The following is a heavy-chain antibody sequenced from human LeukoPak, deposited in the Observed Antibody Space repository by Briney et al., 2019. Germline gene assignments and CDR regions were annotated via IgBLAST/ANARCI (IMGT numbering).Heavy chain of an antibody. Sequence: ASVKVSCKASGYTFSSYAMNWVRQAPGQGLEWMGWINTNNGNPTYARGFTGRFVFSLDTSVSTAYLHISSLQAEDTAVYYCARSNNDGDYLGVGFDYWGQGTLVTVSS. CDR3: ARSNNDGDYLGVGFDY. D-gene: IGHD4-17*01. V-gene: IGHV7-4-1*02. J-gene: IGHJ4*02. CDR1: GYTFSSYA. CDR2: INTNNGNP.